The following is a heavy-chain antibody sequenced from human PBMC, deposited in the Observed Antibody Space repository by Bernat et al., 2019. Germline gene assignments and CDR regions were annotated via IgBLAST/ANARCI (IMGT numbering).Heavy chain of an antibody. Sequence: QVQLQESGPGLVKPSQTLSLTCTVSGGSISSGDYYWSWIRQPPGKGLEWIGYIYYSGSTYYNPSLKSRVTISVDTSKNQFSLKLSSVTAADTAVYYCVRVPMYDSSGYYYSRYFDLWGRGTLVTVSS. CDR1: GGSISSGDYY. CDR3: VRVPMYDSSGYYYSRYFDL. J-gene: IGHJ2*01. V-gene: IGHV4-30-4*01. D-gene: IGHD3-22*01. CDR2: IYYSGST.